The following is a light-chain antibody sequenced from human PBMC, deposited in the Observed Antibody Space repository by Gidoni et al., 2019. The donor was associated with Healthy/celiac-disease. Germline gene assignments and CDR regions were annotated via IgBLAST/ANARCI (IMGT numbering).Light chain of an antibody. V-gene: IGKV3-20*01. CDR1: HSVSSSY. CDR2: CAS. CDR3: QQYGSSTFT. J-gene: IGKJ3*01. Sequence: EIVLTQSPGTLALSPGVGATLSCRASHSVSSSYLACYQQKHGQAPRLLIYCASSRAPGIPDRFSGSGSGTEFTLTISRLEPEDFAVDYCQQYGSSTFTFGPGTKVDIK.